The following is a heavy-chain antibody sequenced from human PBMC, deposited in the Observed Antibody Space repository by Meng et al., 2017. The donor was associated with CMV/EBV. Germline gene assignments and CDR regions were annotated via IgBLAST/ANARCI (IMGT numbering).Heavy chain of an antibody. V-gene: IGHV3-21*01. Sequence: GGSLRLSCAASGFTFSSYSMNWVRQAQGKGLEWVSSISSSSSYIYYADSVKGRFTISRDNAKNSLYLQMNSLRAEDTAVYYCARQIFGVVRGMDVWGQGTTVTVSS. CDR1: GFTFSSYS. CDR3: ARQIFGVVRGMDV. D-gene: IGHD3-3*01. J-gene: IGHJ6*02. CDR2: ISSSSSYI.